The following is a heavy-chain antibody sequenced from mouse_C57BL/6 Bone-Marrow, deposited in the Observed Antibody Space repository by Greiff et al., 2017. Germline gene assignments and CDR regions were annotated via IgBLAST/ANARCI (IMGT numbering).Heavy chain of an antibody. Sequence: QVQLQQSGAELVKPGASVKISCKASGYAFSSYWMNWVKQRPGKGLEWIGQIYPGDGDTNYNGKFKGKATLTADKSSSTAYMQLSSLTSEDSAVYFCAGSGCDSNLGFAYWGQGTLVTVSA. CDR1: GYAFSSYW. D-gene: IGHD2-5*01. J-gene: IGHJ3*01. CDR3: AGSGCDSNLGFAY. V-gene: IGHV1-80*01. CDR2: IYPGDGDT.